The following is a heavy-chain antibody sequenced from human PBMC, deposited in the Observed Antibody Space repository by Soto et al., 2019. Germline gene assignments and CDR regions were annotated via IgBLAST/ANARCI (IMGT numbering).Heavy chain of an antibody. V-gene: IGHV4-34*01. J-gene: IGHJ4*02. CDR1: VGSFSGYY. CDR3: AGPDY. Sequence: QVQLQQWGAGLLKPSETLSLTCAVSVGSFSGYYWPWSRQAPGEGLDWIVEITLRGHTSYNPSLKSRVTISIDTAKNHFSLKLNFVTAADTAVYSCAGPDYWGQGTLVTVS. CDR2: ITLRGHT.